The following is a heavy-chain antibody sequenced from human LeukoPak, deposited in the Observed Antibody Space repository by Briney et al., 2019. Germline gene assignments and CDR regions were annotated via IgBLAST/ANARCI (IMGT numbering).Heavy chain of an antibody. CDR3: AREGSYDSSGIPLYYFDY. J-gene: IGHJ4*02. CDR1: GYTLTELS. Sequence: ASVKVSCKVSGYTLTELSMHWVRQAPGQGLEWMGRINPNSGGTNYAQKFQGRVTMTRDTSISTAYMELSRLRSDDTAVYYCAREGSYDSSGIPLYYFDYWGQGTLVTVSS. CDR2: INPNSGGT. V-gene: IGHV1-2*06. D-gene: IGHD3-22*01.